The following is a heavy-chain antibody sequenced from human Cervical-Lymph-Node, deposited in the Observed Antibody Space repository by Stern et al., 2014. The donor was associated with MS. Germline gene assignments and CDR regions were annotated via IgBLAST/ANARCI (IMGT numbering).Heavy chain of an antibody. D-gene: IGHD2-21*01. Sequence: MQLVESDPGLVKPSETLSLTCSVSGYSISSGYYWAWIRQPPGKGLEWIGSIFNSGGTYYNPSLKSRVTMSVDTSKNQFSLRLSSVTAADTAVFYCARVGYYGVSGQGALDPWGQGTLVTVSS. CDR3: ARVGYYGVSGQGALDP. V-gene: IGHV4-38-2*02. CDR1: GYSISSGYY. J-gene: IGHJ5*02. CDR2: IFNSGGT.